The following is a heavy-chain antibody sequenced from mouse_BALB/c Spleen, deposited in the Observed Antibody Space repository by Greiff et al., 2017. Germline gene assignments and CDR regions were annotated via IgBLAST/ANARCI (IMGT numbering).Heavy chain of an antibody. V-gene: IGHV5-4*02. CDR1: GFSFSDYY. CDR2: ISDGGSYT. J-gene: IGHJ3*01. Sequence: EVKLEESGGGLVKPGGSLKLSCAVSGFSFSDYYMDLVRRTPEKRLEWVATISDGGSYTYYPDSVKGRFTISRDNAKNNLYLQMSSLKSEDTAMYYCARPRFAYWGQGTLVTVSA. CDR3: ARPRFAY.